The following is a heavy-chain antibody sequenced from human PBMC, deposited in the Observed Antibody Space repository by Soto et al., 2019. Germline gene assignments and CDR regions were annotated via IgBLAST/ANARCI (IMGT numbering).Heavy chain of an antibody. CDR2: IYSGEST. CDR1: GFSVSGKY. J-gene: IGHJ3*02. V-gene: IGHV3-66*01. Sequence: EVQLVESGGGLVQPGGSLRLSCAASGFSVSGKYMTWVRQAPGKGLEWVSVIYSGESTHYADSVKGRFTISRDNSKNTLYLQMNSLRAEDTAIYYCARDSSGWFFGAFEIWGQGRMVIVSS. D-gene: IGHD6-19*01. CDR3: ARDSSGWFFGAFEI.